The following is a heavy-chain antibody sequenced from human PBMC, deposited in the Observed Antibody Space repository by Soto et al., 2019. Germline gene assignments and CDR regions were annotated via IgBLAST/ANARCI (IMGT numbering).Heavy chain of an antibody. Sequence: EVQLVESGGVVVQPGGSLRLSYAASGFTFDDYTMHWVRQAPGKGLEWVSLISWDGGSTYYADSVKGRFTISRDNSKNSLYLQMNSLRTEDTGLYYCAKDMGIAAAGTLGFDYWGQGTLVTVSS. CDR1: GFTFDDYT. J-gene: IGHJ4*02. CDR3: AKDMGIAAAGTLGFDY. D-gene: IGHD6-13*01. V-gene: IGHV3-43*01. CDR2: ISWDGGST.